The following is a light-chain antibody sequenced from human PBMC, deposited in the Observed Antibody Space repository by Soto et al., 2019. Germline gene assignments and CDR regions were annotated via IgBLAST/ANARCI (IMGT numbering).Light chain of an antibody. CDR3: ATWDDSLGGPV. CDR2: RNN. J-gene: IGLJ3*02. V-gene: IGLV1-47*01. CDR1: TFNIGTSS. Sequence: QSVLIQPASASGTPGQRVTISCSGSTFNIGTSSVYWYQQFPGTAPKLLIYRNNQRPPGVPDRFSGSKFVTAASLAISGLRSEDEADYYCATWDDSLGGPVFGGGTKLTVL.